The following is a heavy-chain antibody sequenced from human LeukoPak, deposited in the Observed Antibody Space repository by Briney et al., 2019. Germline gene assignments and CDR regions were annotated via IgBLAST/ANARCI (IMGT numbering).Heavy chain of an antibody. J-gene: IGHJ6*03. Sequence: ASETLSLTCTVSGGSICSSSYYWGWIRQPPGKGLEWIGSSYYSGSTYYNPSLKSRVTISVDTSKNQFSLKLSSVTAADTAVCYCARDRNSITIFGVVIYYMDVWGKGTTVTVSS. CDR3: ARDRNSITIFGVVIYYMDV. CDR2: SYYSGST. CDR1: GGSICSSSYY. V-gene: IGHV4-39*02. D-gene: IGHD3-3*01.